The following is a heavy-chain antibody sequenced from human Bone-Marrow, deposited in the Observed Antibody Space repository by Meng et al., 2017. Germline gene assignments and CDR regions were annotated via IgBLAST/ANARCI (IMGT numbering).Heavy chain of an antibody. CDR3: ARWAPSSRTFDY. D-gene: IGHD6-13*01. CDR1: GGSISSGGYY. CDR2: IYYSGST. V-gene: IGHV4-31*01. J-gene: IGHJ4*02. Sequence: QVPLEESGQGLVKPSQTLSLTGTVSGGSISSGGYYWSWIRQHPGKGLEWIGYIYYSGSTYYNPSLKSLVTISVDTSKNQFSLKLSSVTAADTAVYYCARWAPSSRTFDYWGQGTLVTVSS.